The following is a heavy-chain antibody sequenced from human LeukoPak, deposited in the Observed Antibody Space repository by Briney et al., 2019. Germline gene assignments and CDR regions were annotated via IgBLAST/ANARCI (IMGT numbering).Heavy chain of an antibody. Sequence: SETLSLTCIVSGGSITTSDNYWGWIRQPPGKGLEWIGAVHNSGSTYYNPSLKSRVTMSIDRSTNRFSLKLSSVTAADTAVYYCARGVTGPYDILTGYHQPGWFDPWGQGTLVTVSS. V-gene: IGHV4-39*07. CDR2: VHNSGST. CDR3: ARGVTGPYDILTGYHQPGWFDP. CDR1: GGSITTSDNY. J-gene: IGHJ5*02. D-gene: IGHD3-9*01.